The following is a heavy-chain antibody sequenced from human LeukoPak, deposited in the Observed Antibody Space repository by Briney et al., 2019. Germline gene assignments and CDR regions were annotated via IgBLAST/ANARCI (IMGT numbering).Heavy chain of an antibody. J-gene: IGHJ5*02. CDR3: ARDAVSRSYSTHWFDP. Sequence: GRSLRLSCAASGFTFSSYAMHWVRQAPGKGLEWVAVISYDGSNKYYADSVKGRFTISRDNSKNTLYLQMNSLRAEDTAVYYCARDAVSRSYSTHWFDPWGQGTLVTVSS. CDR1: GFTFSSYA. D-gene: IGHD1-26*01. CDR2: ISYDGSNK. V-gene: IGHV3-30-3*01.